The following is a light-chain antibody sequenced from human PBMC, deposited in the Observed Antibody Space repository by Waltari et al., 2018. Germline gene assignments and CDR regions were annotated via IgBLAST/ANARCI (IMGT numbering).Light chain of an antibody. CDR2: RND. Sequence: QSVLSQPPSASGTPGQRVTIPCSGRSSNVGPNVVNWYQQVPGKAPKLLIYRNDLRPSGVPDRFSGSKSGSSASLAISGLQSEDEADYYCAAWDDSLGGVFGGGTKLTVL. V-gene: IGLV1-44*01. CDR1: SSNVGPNV. CDR3: AAWDDSLGGV. J-gene: IGLJ3*02.